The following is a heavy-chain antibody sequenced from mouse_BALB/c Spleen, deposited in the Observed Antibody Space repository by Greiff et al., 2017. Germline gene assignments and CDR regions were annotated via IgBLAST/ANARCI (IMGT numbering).Heavy chain of an antibody. J-gene: IGHJ4*01. V-gene: IGHV1-9*01. D-gene: IGHD1-1*01. CDR3: ARKSGSSYYYAMDY. CDR1: GYTFSSYW. CDR2: ILPGSGST. Sequence: VQLQQSGAELMKPGASVKISCKATGYTFSSYWIEWVKQRPGHGLEWIGEILPGSGSTNYNEKFKGKATFTADTSSNTAYMQLSSLTSEDSAVYYCARKSGSSYYYAMDYWGQGTSVTVSS.